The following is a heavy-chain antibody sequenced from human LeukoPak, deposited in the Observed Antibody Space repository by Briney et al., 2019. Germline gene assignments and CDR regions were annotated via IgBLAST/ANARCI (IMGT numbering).Heavy chain of an antibody. CDR3: AKDLGHYYDSSGYYAFEY. V-gene: IGHV3-23*01. J-gene: IGHJ4*02. CDR2: ISGSGGSP. D-gene: IGHD3-22*01. Sequence: GGSLRLSCAASGLTFSSYAMSWVRQAPGKALEWVSAISGSGGSPYYADSVKGRFTISRDNSKNTLYLQMNSLRAEDTAVYYCAKDLGHYYDSSGYYAFEYWGQGTLVTVSS. CDR1: GLTFSSYA.